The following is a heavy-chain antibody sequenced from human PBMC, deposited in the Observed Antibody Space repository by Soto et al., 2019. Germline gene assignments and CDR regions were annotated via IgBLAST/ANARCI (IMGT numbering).Heavy chain of an antibody. CDR2: INAGNGNT. D-gene: IGHD2-15*01. Sequence: ALVKVSCKASGYTFTSYAMHWVRQAPGQRLEWMGWINAGNGNTKYSQKFQGRVTITRDTSASTAYMELSSLRSEDTAVYYCARDGAVYCSGGSCYLIGMDDWGQGTTVTVSS. V-gene: IGHV1-3*01. CDR3: ARDGAVYCSGGSCYLIGMDD. J-gene: IGHJ6*02. CDR1: GYTFTSYA.